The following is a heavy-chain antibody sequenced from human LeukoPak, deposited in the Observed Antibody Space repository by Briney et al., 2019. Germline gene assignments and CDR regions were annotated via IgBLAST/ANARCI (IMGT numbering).Heavy chain of an antibody. V-gene: IGHV1-18*01. D-gene: IGHD2-15*01. CDR3: ARASYCSDGSCYSDY. Sequence: ASVKVSCKASGYTFSSYSISWVRQAPRQGLEWMGWISAYNGNTIYAQKVKSRVTMTTDTSTSTAYMELRSLKSDDTAVYYCARASYCSDGSCYSDYWGQGTLVTVSS. J-gene: IGHJ4*02. CDR2: ISAYNGNT. CDR1: GYTFSSYS.